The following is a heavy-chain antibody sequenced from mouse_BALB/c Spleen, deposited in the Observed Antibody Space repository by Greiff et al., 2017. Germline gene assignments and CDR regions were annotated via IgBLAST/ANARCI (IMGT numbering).Heavy chain of an antibody. CDR3: ARHGNLDY. CDR1: GYTFTDYA. V-gene: IGHV1-67*01. D-gene: IGHD2-1*01. CDR2: ISIYYDNT. Sequence: VQLQQSGPELVRPGASVKISCKGSGYTFTDYAMHWVKQSHAKSLEWIGVISIYYDNTNYNQKFKGKATMTVDKSSSTAYMELARLTSEDSAIYYCARHGNLDYWGQGTTLTVAS. J-gene: IGHJ2*01.